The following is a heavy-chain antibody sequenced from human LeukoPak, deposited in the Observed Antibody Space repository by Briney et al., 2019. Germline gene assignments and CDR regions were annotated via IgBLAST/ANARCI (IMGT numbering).Heavy chain of an antibody. J-gene: IGHJ6*03. CDR3: ARGRIRYYYYMDV. Sequence: PGGSLRLSCAASGFTVSSNYMSWVRQAPGKGLEWVSVIYSGGSTYYADSVKGRFTISRDNSKNTLYLQMNSLRAEDTAVYYCARGRIRYYYYMDVWGKGTTVTISS. CDR1: GFTVSSNY. D-gene: IGHD1-14*01. CDR2: IYSGGST. V-gene: IGHV3-53*01.